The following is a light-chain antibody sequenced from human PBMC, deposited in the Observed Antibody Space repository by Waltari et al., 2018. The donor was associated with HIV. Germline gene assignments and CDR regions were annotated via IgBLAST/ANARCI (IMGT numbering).Light chain of an antibody. CDR2: GEN. J-gene: IGLJ3*02. Sequence: SSELAQDPAVSVALGQTVRITCQGDSVRSYYARWYQQKPGQAPVLVIYGENNRPSGIPDRFSGSRSGNTASLTIAGAQAEDEADYYCNSRDDSGHWFFGGGTKVTVL. CDR1: SVRSYY. V-gene: IGLV3-19*01. CDR3: NSRDDSGHWF.